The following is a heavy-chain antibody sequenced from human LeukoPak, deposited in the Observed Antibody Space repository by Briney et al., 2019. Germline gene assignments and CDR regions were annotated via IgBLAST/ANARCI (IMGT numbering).Heavy chain of an antibody. CDR2: MNPNSGDT. D-gene: IGHD3-10*01. Sequence: ASVKVSCKASGYTFTSTEIMWVRQATGQGLEWMGWMNPNSGDTGYAQKFQGRVTMTRDTSTSTAYMELSSLRSDDTAVYYCARGRRDSRQFDYWGQGTLVTVSS. V-gene: IGHV1-8*01. J-gene: IGHJ4*02. CDR1: GYTFTSTE. CDR3: ARGRRDSRQFDY.